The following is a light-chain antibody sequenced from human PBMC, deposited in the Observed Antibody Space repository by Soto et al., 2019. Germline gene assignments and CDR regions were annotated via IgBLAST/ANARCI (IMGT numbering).Light chain of an antibody. CDR3: SSFAGYNNYVI. Sequence: QSALTQPPSASGSPGQSVTISCAGTSSDVGGYNYVSWYQQHPGKAPKLMIYEVSKRPSGVPDRFSGTKSGNTASLTVSGLQAEDEADYYCSSFAGYNNYVIFGGGTKPTVL. V-gene: IGLV2-8*01. J-gene: IGLJ2*01. CDR2: EVS. CDR1: SSDVGGYNY.